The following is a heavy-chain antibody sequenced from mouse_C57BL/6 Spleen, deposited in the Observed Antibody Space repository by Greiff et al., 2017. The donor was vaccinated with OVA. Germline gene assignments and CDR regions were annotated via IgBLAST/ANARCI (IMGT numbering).Heavy chain of an antibody. CDR2: ISSGSSTI. V-gene: IGHV5-17*01. CDR1: GFTFSDYG. J-gene: IGHJ1*03. CDR3: AGYYYGSSPYWYFDV. Sequence: EVMLVESGGGLVKPGGSLKLSCAASGFTFSDYGMHWVRQAPEKGLEWVAYISSGSSTIYYADTVKGRFTISRDNAKNTLFLQMTSLRSEDTAMYYCAGYYYGSSPYWYFDVWGTGTTVTVSS. D-gene: IGHD1-1*01.